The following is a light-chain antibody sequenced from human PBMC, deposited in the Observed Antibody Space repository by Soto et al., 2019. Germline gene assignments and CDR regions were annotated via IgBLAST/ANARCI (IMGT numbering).Light chain of an antibody. J-gene: IGKJ1*01. Sequence: EIVLTQSPGTLSLSPGERATLSCRASQSVTSNYLAWHQQKPGQAPRLLIYGASTRVTGIPDRFSGSGSGTDFTLTISRLEPEDCAVYYCQQYGSSPWTFGQGTKVEIK. CDR1: QSVTSNY. V-gene: IGKV3-20*01. CDR3: QQYGSSPWT. CDR2: GAS.